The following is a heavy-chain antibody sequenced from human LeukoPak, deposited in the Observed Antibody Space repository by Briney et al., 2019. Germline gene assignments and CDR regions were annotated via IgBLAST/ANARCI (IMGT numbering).Heavy chain of an antibody. CDR2: ISAYNGNT. V-gene: IGHV1-18*01. D-gene: IGHD2-2*01. J-gene: IGHJ6*02. Sequence: ASVKVSYKASGYTFTSYGISWVRQAPGQGLEWMGWISAYNGNTNYAQKLQGRVTMTTDTSTSTAYMELRSLRSDDTAVYYCALVPAAMSGYYYGMDVWGQGTTVTVSS. CDR3: ALVPAAMSGYYYGMDV. CDR1: GYTFTSYG.